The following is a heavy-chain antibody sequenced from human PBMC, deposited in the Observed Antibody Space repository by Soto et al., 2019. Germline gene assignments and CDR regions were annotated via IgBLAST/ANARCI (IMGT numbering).Heavy chain of an antibody. V-gene: IGHV1-2*04. CDR2: INPNSGGT. CDR3: ARGGKYYYDSSGYIPFDF. D-gene: IGHD3-22*01. Sequence: GASVKVSCKASGYTFTNYAMHWVRQAPGQTLEWMGWINPNSGGTNYAQKFQGWVTMTRDTSISTAYMELSRLRSDDTAVYYCARGGKYYYDSSGYIPFDFWAQRTLVTVSS. J-gene: IGHJ4*02. CDR1: GYTFTNYA.